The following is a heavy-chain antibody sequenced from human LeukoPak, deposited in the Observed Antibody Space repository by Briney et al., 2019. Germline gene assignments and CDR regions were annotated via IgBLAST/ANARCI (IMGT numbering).Heavy chain of an antibody. Sequence: GGSLRLSCAASGFTFDDYAMHWVRQAPGKGLEWVSLTSGDGGSTYYADSVKGRFTISRDNSKNSLYLQMNSLRTEDTALYYCAKDNLLGFGSGYDGAFDYWGQGTLVTVSS. D-gene: IGHD5-12*01. V-gene: IGHV3-43*02. CDR1: GFTFDDYA. J-gene: IGHJ4*02. CDR2: TSGDGGST. CDR3: AKDNLLGFGSGYDGAFDY.